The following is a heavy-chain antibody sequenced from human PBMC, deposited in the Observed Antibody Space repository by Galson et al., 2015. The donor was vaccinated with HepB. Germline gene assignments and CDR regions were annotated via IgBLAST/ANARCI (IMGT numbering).Heavy chain of an antibody. V-gene: IGHV3-23*01. Sequence: SLRLSCAASGLTKYATTWVRQAPGKGLEWVSTIGGNDGTTYYADSVKGRFTISRDNSKNTLYLQMNSLRVEDTAIYYCAKTTGRFSADFCWGQGTLVTVSS. D-gene: IGHD2-8*02. CDR2: IGGNDGTT. J-gene: IGHJ1*01. CDR3: AKTTGRFSADFC. CDR1: GLTKYA.